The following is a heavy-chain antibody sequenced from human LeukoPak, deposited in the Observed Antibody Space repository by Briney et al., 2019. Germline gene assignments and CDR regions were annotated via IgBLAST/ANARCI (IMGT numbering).Heavy chain of an antibody. Sequence: GGSLRLSCVVSGFTFSNCGMHWVRQAPGKGLEWVAVISSDGSNKYYADSVKGRFTISRDSYKSTLYLHMNNLRAEDTATYFCAKDAEGVRYFDWLLDFWGQGTLVTVSS. J-gene: IGHJ4*02. CDR1: GFTFSNCG. CDR2: ISSDGSNK. D-gene: IGHD3-9*01. V-gene: IGHV3-30*18. CDR3: AKDAEGVRYFDWLLDF.